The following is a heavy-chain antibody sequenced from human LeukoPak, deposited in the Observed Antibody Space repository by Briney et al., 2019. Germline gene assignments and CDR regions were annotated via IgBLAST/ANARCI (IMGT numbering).Heavy chain of an antibody. CDR1: GYTFTGYY. J-gene: IGHJ4*02. Sequence: GASVKVSCKASGYTFTGYYMHWVRQAPGQGLEWMGWINPNSGGTNYAQKFQGRVPMTRDTSISTAYMELSRLRSDDMAVYYCARDRAYDSSGYYRDYWGQGTLVTVSS. CDR2: INPNSGGT. CDR3: ARDRAYDSSGYYRDY. V-gene: IGHV1-2*02. D-gene: IGHD3-22*01.